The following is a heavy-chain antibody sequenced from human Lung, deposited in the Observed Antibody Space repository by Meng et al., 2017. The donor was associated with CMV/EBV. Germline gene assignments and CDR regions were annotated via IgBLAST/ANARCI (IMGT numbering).Heavy chain of an antibody. CDR1: GFTFSSYS. CDR3: ARGESEWELLSYYYYYGMDV. Sequence: GGSLRLXCAASGFTFSSYSMNWVRQAPGKGLEWVSSISSSSSYIYYADSVKGRFTISRDNAKNSLYLQMNSLGAEDTAVYYCARGESEWELLSYYYYYGMDVXGQGXTVTVSS. D-gene: IGHD1-26*01. V-gene: IGHV3-21*01. CDR2: ISSSSSYI. J-gene: IGHJ6*02.